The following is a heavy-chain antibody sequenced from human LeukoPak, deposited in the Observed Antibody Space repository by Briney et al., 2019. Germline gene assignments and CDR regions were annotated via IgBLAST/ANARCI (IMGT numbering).Heavy chain of an antibody. CDR3: ARVEEGYGSGRRENYYYYYMDV. J-gene: IGHJ6*03. CDR2: IFYSGST. D-gene: IGHD3-10*01. V-gene: IGHV4-39*07. CDR1: GGSISTSSYY. Sequence: PSETLSLTCTVSGGSISTSSYYWGWVRQPPGKGLEWIGNIFYSGSTYYSPSLKSRVTISIDTSKNQFSLKLSSVTAADTAVYYCARVEEGYGSGRRENYYYYYMDVWGKGTTVTISS.